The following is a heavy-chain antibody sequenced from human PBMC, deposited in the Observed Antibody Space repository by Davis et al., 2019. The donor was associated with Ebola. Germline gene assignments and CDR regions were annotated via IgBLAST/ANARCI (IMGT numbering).Heavy chain of an antibody. CDR2: IKKDGSEI. V-gene: IGHV3-7*01. Sequence: PGGSLRLSCVVSGMSFSDYWMCWVRQAPGKGLEWVANIKKDGSEIYYVDSVKGRFTISRDNAKNSLYLQMNSLRAEDTAVYYCAATGVEYLDYWGQGTLVTVSS. CDR3: AATGVEYLDY. J-gene: IGHJ4*02. D-gene: IGHD7-27*01. CDR1: GMSFSDYW.